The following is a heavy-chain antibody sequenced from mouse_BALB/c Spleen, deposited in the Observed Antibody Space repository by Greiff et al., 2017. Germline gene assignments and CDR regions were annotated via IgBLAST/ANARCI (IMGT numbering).Heavy chain of an antibody. CDR2: IRNKANGYTT. J-gene: IGHJ4*01. D-gene: IGHD4-1*01. CDR1: GFTFTDYY. Sequence: EVKVVESGGGLVQPGGSLRLSCATSGFTFTDYYMSWVRQPPGKALEWLGFIRNKANGYTTEYSASVKGRFTISRDNSQSILYLQMNTLRAEDSATYYCARVGTGRAMDYWGQGTSVTVSS. V-gene: IGHV7-3*02. CDR3: ARVGTGRAMDY.